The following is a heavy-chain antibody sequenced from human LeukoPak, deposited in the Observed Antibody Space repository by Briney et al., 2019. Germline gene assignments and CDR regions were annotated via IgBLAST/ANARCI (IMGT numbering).Heavy chain of an antibody. J-gene: IGHJ4*02. D-gene: IGHD4/OR15-4a*01. V-gene: IGHV3-53*01. CDR3: ARRAGAYSHPYDY. CDR2: IYSDHT. Sequence: PGGSLRLSCAASGFTFSSYAMSWVRQAPGKGLEWVSFIYSDHTHYSDSVKGRFTISRDNSKNTLYLQMNSLRAEDTAVYYCARRAGAYSHPYDYWGQGTLVTVPS. CDR1: GFTFSSYA.